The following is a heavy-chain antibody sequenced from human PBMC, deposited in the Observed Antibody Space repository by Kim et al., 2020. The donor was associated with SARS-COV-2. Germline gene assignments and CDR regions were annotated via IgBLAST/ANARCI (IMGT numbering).Heavy chain of an antibody. CDR2: INHSGST. J-gene: IGHJ6*02. Sequence: SETLSLTCAVYGGSFSGYYWSWIRQPPGKGLEWIGEINHSGSTNYNPSLKSRVTISVDTPKNQFSLKLSSVTAADTAVYYCARRNYDILTGTRVSGMDVWGQGTTVTVSS. CDR1: GGSFSGYY. V-gene: IGHV4-34*01. CDR3: ARRNYDILTGTRVSGMDV. D-gene: IGHD3-9*01.